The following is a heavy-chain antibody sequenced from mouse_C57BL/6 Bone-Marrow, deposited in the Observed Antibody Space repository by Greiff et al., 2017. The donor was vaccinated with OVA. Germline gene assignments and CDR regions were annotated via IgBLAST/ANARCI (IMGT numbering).Heavy chain of an antibody. V-gene: IGHV5-6*01. Sequence: EVKLMESGGDLVKPGGSLKLSCAASGSTFSSYGMSWVRQTPDKRLEWVATISSGGSYTYYPDSVKGRFTISRDNAKNTLYLQMSSLKSEDTAMYYCARQGDVLLLRAMDYWGQGTSVTVSS. CDR3: ARQGDVLLLRAMDY. CDR1: GSTFSSYG. D-gene: IGHD1-1*01. J-gene: IGHJ4*01. CDR2: ISSGGSYT.